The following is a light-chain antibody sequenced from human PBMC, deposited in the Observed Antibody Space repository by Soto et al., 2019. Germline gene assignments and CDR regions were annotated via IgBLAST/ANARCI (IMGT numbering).Light chain of an antibody. V-gene: IGKV1-39*01. CDR1: QSISTH. CDR3: QQSYSSPIT. J-gene: IGKJ5*01. Sequence: DIQMTQSPSSLSASVGDRVSITCRASQSISTHLSWYQQKPGKAPKLLIYAASSLQSWVPSRFTGSGSGTDFNLTISSLQPEDSATYYCQQSYSSPITFGQGTRLEIK. CDR2: AAS.